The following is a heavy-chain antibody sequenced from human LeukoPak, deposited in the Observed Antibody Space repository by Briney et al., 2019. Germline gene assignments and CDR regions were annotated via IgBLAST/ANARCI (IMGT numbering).Heavy chain of an antibody. CDR1: GFTFHDYC. D-gene: IGHD4-17*01. V-gene: IGHV3-20*04. Sequence: GGSLRLSCAASGFTFHDYCMSWVRQAPGKGLEWVSVINLEGGNTGHADSVKGRFTIARDNAKNSLHQQMNSLRAEDTALYYCERGGACTVTTCLWYFVLWGRGNLVTVSS. CDR2: INLEGGNT. J-gene: IGHJ2*01. CDR3: ERGGACTVTTCLWYFVL.